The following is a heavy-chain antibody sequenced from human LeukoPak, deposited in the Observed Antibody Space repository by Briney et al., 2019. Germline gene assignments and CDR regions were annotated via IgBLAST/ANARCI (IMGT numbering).Heavy chain of an antibody. J-gene: IGHJ1*01. CDR2: IYPGDSDT. Sequence: GESLKISCKGSGYSFTSYWIGWVRQMPGKGLEWMGIIYPGDSDTRYSPSFQGQVTISADKSISTAYLQWSSLKASDTAMYYCARLGPSYSSSWYGDFQHWGQGTLVTVSS. D-gene: IGHD6-13*01. CDR3: ARLGPSYSSSWYGDFQH. CDR1: GYSFTSYW. V-gene: IGHV5-51*01.